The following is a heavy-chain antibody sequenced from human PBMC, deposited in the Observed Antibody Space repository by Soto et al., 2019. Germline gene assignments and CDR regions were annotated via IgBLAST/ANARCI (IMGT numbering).Heavy chain of an antibody. Sequence: QVQLMQSGAEVKKPGASVKVSCKASGYIFTSFGVGWVRQAPGQGLEYMGWVSAYSGNTNYAEKLQGRVTMTTDTTTRTAYMELGSLRSDDTALYYRARVGVAGTSPPPHGFDSWGQGTLVTVSS. CDR1: GYIFTSFG. V-gene: IGHV1-18*01. CDR2: VSAYSGNT. D-gene: IGHD6-19*01. J-gene: IGHJ5*02. CDR3: ARVGVAGTSPPPHGFDS.